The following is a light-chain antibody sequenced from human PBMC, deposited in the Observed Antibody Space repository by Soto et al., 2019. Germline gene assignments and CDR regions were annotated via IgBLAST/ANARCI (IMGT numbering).Light chain of an antibody. CDR2: DAS. CDR1: QSISNW. J-gene: IGKJ1*01. Sequence: DIQMTHSPSTLSASVGDRVTITCRASQSISNWLAWYQQKPGKAPKLLIYDASSLESGVPSRFSGSGSGTEFTLSISSLQPDDFATYYCQQYGTFGQGTKVEIK. V-gene: IGKV1-5*01. CDR3: QQYGT.